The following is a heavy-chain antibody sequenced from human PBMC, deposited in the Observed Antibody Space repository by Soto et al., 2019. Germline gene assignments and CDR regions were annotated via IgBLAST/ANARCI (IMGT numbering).Heavy chain of an antibody. CDR2: IYYSGST. D-gene: IGHD3-9*01. J-gene: IGHJ3*02. CDR1: GGSISSISCC. V-gene: IGHV4-61*05. CDR3: ARALILTGYYIHDAFDI. Sequence: SETMSLTRTVAGGSISSISCCWVRIRQPPGKGLEWIGYIYYSGSTNYNPSLKSRVTISVDTSKNQFSLKLSSVTAADTAVYYCARALILTGYYIHDAFDIWGQGTMVT.